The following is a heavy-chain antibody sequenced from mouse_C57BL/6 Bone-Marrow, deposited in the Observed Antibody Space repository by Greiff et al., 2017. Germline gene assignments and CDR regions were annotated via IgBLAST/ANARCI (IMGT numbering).Heavy chain of an antibody. CDR2: IYPRSGNT. CDR1: GYTFTSYG. V-gene: IGHV1-81*01. CDR3: ARDYGSGPWFAY. J-gene: IGHJ3*01. Sequence: QVQLQQSGAELARPGASVKLSCKASGYTFTSYGISWVKQRTGQGLEWIGEIYPRSGNTYYNEKFKGKATLTADKSSSTAYMELRSLTAEDSAVSFGARDYGSGPWFAYWGQGTLVTVSA. D-gene: IGHD1-1*01.